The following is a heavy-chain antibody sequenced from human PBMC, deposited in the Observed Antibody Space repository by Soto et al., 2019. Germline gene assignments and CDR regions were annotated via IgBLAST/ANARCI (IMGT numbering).Heavy chain of an antibody. D-gene: IGHD1-1*01. CDR2: IYYSGST. CDR1: GGSISSSSYY. CDR3: ATLMVYWIDY. V-gene: IGHV4-39*01. Sequence: SETLSLTCTVSGGSISSSSYYWGWIRQPPGKGLEWIGSIYYSGSTYYNPSLKSRVTISVDTSKNQFSLKLSSVTAADTAVYYCATLMVYWIDYWGQGTLVTVSS. J-gene: IGHJ4*02.